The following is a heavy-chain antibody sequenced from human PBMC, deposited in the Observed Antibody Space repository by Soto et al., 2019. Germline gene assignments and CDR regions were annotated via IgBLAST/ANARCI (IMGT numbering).Heavy chain of an antibody. Sequence: EVQLVESGGGLVQPGGSLRLSCAASGFTFSDHYMDWVRQAPGKGLEWVGRTANKANSYTTEYAASVKGRFTISRDDSKKSLYLQMNRLKTEDTAVYYCARNSVAGRGSWFDPWGQGTLVTVSS. CDR3: ARNSVAGRGSWFDP. CDR2: TANKANSYTT. CDR1: GFTFSDHY. V-gene: IGHV3-72*01. D-gene: IGHD6-19*01. J-gene: IGHJ5*02.